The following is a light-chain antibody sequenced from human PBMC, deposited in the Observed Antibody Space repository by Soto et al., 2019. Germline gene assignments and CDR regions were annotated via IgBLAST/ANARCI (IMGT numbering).Light chain of an antibody. CDR3: QQYNNWPWT. V-gene: IGKV3-15*01. Sequence: ETVMTQSPATLSVXPGXRATLSCWASQSVNSNLAWYQQKLGQAPRVLIYGASTRATGIPARFSGSGSETEFILTISSLQSEDFAVYYCQQYNNWPWTFGQGTKVDIK. J-gene: IGKJ1*01. CDR1: QSVNSN. CDR2: GAS.